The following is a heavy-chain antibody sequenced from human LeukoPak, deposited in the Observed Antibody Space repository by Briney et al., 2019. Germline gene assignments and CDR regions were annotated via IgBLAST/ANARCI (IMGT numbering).Heavy chain of an antibody. D-gene: IGHD6-19*01. CDR1: SDSISGGDCY. V-gene: IGHV4-30-4*01. J-gene: IGHJ4*02. Sequence: SETLSLTCTVSSDSISGGDCYWSWIRQPPGKGLEWIGYIFSGKTYYNPSLQSRLSLSVDTSKNQFSLRLSSVTAADTALYFCARVHRVAGLDYWGQGTLVTVSS. CDR2: IFSGKT. CDR3: ARVHRVAGLDY.